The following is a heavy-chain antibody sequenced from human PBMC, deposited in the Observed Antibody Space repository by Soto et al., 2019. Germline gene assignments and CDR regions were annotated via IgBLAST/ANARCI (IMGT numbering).Heavy chain of an antibody. Sequence: PGGSLRLSCAASGFTFSSYAMSWVRQAPGKGLEWVSAISGSGGSTYYADSVKGRFTISRDNSKNTLYLQMNSLRAEDTAVYYCAKYQGDSSFLLEPYYFEYWGQGTLVTVSS. CDR2: ISGSGGST. V-gene: IGHV3-23*01. J-gene: IGHJ4*02. CDR3: AKYQGDSSFLLEPYYFEY. CDR1: GFTFSSYA. D-gene: IGHD6-6*01.